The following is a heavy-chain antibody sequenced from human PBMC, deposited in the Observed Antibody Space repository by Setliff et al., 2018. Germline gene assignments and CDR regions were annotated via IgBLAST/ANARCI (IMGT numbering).Heavy chain of an antibody. CDR3: AGGLPGDYDFNCFDT. D-gene: IGHD3-3*01. CDR2: INTSGTT. CDR1: GGSLNTYY. V-gene: IGHV4-4*07. Sequence: SETLSLTCTVSGGSLNTYYWSWIRQPAGKELEWIGRINTSGTTRYNPSLRSRATLSVDESMNRFSLNLNSVTAADMAVYYCAGGLPGDYDFNCFDTWGQGALVTVSS. J-gene: IGHJ5*02.